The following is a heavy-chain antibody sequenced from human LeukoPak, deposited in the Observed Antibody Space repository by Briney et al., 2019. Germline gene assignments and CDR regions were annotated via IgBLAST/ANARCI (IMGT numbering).Heavy chain of an antibody. CDR2: IHYSGST. J-gene: IGHJ4*02. CDR1: GGSLIRYY. D-gene: IGHD5-18*01. Sequence: PSETLSLTCTVSGGSLIRYYWSWIRHPPGKGLEWIGYIHYSGSTNYNPSLRSRVDISVDTTKLQFSRNLSSETAADSGVYYCARGNQYTAMFNWGQGTLVTVSS. V-gene: IGHV4-59*01. CDR3: ARGNQYTAMFN.